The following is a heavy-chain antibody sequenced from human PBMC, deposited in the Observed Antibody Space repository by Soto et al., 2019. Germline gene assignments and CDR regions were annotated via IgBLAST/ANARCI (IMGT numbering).Heavy chain of an antibody. CDR1: GFTCSSHT. CDR2: ISSSSGYI. J-gene: IGHJ6*04. V-gene: IGHV3-21*01. CDR3: ARGAITSYYFYFMDV. D-gene: IGHD5-12*01. Sequence: GGSLRLSCAAAGFTCSSHTIHWVRQAPGKGLEWVSSISSSSGYIHYADSAKGRFTISRDNAKNSLFLQLNSLRAEDTAVYYCARGAITSYYFYFMDVWGKGTTVTVSS.